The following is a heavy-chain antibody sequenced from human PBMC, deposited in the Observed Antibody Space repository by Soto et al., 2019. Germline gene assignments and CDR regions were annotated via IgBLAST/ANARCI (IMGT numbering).Heavy chain of an antibody. V-gene: IGHV3-23*01. CDR2: ISGSGGST. CDR1: GFTFSSYA. Sequence: GGSLRLSCAASGFTFSSYAMSWVRQAPGKGLEWVSAISGSGGSTYYADSVKGRFTISRDNSKNTLYLQMNSLRAEDTAVYYCAKDQGGSYSDYYFDYWGQGTLVTVPQ. J-gene: IGHJ4*02. CDR3: AKDQGGSYSDYYFDY. D-gene: IGHD1-26*01.